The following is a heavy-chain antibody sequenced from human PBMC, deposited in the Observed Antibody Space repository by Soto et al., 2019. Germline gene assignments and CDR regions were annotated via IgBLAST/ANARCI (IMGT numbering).Heavy chain of an antibody. J-gene: IGHJ4*02. V-gene: IGHV3-33*01. Sequence: QVQLVESGGGVVQPGRSLRLSCAASGFTFSSYGMHWVRQAPGKGLEWVAVIWYDGSNKYYADSVKGRFTISRDNSKNTLYLQMNSLRAEDTAVYYCATLHNSVDYWGQGTLVTVSS. D-gene: IGHD1-20*01. CDR2: IWYDGSNK. CDR1: GFTFSSYG. CDR3: ATLHNSVDY.